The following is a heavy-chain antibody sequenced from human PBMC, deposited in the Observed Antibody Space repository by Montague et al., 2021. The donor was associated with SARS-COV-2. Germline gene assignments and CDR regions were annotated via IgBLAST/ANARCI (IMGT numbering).Heavy chain of an antibody. J-gene: IGHJ4*02. V-gene: IGHV4-34*01. CDR1: TEAFNGYY. CDR3: ARGVYNRVIFVVSPRYYFGY. CDR2: VSHPGSA. Sequence: SETLSLTCAVHTEAFNGYYWTWIRQPPGKGLEWIGDVSHPGSAKYNPSLKGRVSISVNTWRKQVSLRLTSVTAADTATYYCARGVYNRVIFVVSPRYYFGYWGQGTMV. D-gene: IGHD3-9*01.